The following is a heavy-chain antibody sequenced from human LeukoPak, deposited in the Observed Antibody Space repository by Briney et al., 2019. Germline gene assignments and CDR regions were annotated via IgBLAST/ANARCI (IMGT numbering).Heavy chain of an antibody. J-gene: IGHJ4*02. Sequence: PSETLSLTCTVSGGSISGSSYFWGWIRQPPGKGLEWIGSVYYGGSTYYNPSLKSRVTISVDTSKNQFSLKLRSVTAADTALYYCARHRVLGIAAALYYFDSWGQGTLVTVSS. V-gene: IGHV4-39*01. CDR3: ARHRVLGIAAALYYFDS. CDR2: VYYGGST. D-gene: IGHD6-13*01. CDR1: GGSISGSSYF.